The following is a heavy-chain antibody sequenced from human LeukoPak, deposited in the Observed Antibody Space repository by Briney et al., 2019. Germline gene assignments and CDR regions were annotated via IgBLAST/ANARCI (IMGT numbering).Heavy chain of an antibody. CDR1: GFTFSSYW. D-gene: IGHD3-10*01. J-gene: IGHJ4*02. V-gene: IGHV3-7*03. CDR2: IKQDGSEI. CDR3: ARAGGGVPFDY. Sequence: GGSLRLSCAASGFTFSSYWMSWVRQAPGKGLEWVANIKQDGSEIYYVDSVKGRFTISRDNAKNSLYLQMNSLRPEDTAVYYCARAGGGVPFDYWGQGTLVTVSS.